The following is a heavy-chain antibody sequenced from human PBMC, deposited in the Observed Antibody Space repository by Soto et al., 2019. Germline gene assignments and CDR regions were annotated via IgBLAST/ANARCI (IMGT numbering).Heavy chain of an antibody. D-gene: IGHD1-26*01. J-gene: IGHJ5*02. CDR3: ARGRIVGATTNWFDP. V-gene: IGHV4-59*01. CDR1: GGSISSYY. CDR2: IYYSGST. Sequence: PSETLSLTCTVSGGSISSYYWSWIRQPPGKGLEWIGYIYYSGSTNYNPSLKSRVTISVDTSKNQFSLKLSSVTAADTAVYYCARGRIVGATTNWFDPWRQGTLVTVSS.